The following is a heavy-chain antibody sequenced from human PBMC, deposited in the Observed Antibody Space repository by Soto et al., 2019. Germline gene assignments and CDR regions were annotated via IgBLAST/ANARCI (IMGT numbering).Heavy chain of an antibody. J-gene: IGHJ4*02. D-gene: IGHD3-22*01. V-gene: IGHV1-18*01. CDR1: GYRFTSYG. CDR3: ARGTGTYYYDSSGYYSGLDY. CDR2: INAYNGNT. Sequence: ASVKVPCKASGYRFTSYGIGWVRRAPGQGLEWMGWINAYNGNTNYAQNLQGRVTLTTDTSTSTAYMELRRLRSNDTAVYYCARGTGTYYYDSSGYYSGLDYRGQGTLVTVSS.